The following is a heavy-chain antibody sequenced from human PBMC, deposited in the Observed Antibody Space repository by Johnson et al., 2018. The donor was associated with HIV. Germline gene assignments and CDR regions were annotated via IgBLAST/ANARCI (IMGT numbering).Heavy chain of an antibody. CDR1: GFTFSNAW. Sequence: VQLVESGGGLVKPGGSLRLSCAASGFTFSNAWMSWVRQAPGKGLEWVGRIRSKTDGGTTEYAAPVKGRFTISRDDSKNTLYLQMNSLKTEDTAVYYCTTDADSSSWNDAFDIWGQGTMVTVSS. J-gene: IGHJ3*02. CDR2: IRSKTDGGTT. CDR3: TTDADSSSWNDAFDI. D-gene: IGHD6-13*01. V-gene: IGHV3-15*01.